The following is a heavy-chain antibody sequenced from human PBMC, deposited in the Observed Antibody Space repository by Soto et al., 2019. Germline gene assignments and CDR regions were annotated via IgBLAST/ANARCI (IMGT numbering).Heavy chain of an antibody. D-gene: IGHD4-17*01. J-gene: IGHJ4*02. V-gene: IGHV3-23*01. CDR2: ISGSGGST. CDR3: EKDFYRTTVTTNFDY. CDR1: GFTFSSYA. Sequence: PGGSLRLSCAASGFTFSSYAMSWVRQAPGKGLEWVSAISGSGGSTYYADSVKGRFTISRDNSKNTLYLQMNSLRAEDTAVYYCEKDFYRTTVTTNFDYWGQGTLVTVSS.